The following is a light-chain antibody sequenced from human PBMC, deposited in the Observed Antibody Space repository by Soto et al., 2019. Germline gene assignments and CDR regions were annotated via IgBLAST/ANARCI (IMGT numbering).Light chain of an antibody. CDR3: SARDDILSGVV. J-gene: IGLJ2*01. Sequence: QSVLTQPPSASGTPGQRVTISCSGSSSNIGSNHVYWYQQFPGMAPKLLMYRSDQRPTGGPDRFSGSKSGTSASLAISGLRSDDEADYYCSARDDILSGVVFGGGTKLTVL. V-gene: IGLV1-47*01. CDR1: SSNIGSNH. CDR2: RSD.